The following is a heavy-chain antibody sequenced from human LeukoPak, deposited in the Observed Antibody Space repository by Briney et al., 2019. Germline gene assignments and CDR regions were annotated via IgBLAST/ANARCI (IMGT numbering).Heavy chain of an antibody. V-gene: IGHV3-74*01. CDR2: IKGDERST. Sequence: GGSLRLSCAASGFTFSDYYMCWIRQAPGKGLVWVSRIKGDERSTNYADSVKGRFTISRDNAKNTVYLEMNSLRAEDTAVYYCVRGQLWSYYHDYWGQGTLVTVSS. CDR3: VRGQLWSYYHDY. D-gene: IGHD5-18*01. J-gene: IGHJ4*02. CDR1: GFTFSDYY.